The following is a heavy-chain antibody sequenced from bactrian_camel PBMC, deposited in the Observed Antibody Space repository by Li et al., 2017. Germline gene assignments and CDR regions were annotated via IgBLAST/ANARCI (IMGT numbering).Heavy chain of an antibody. V-gene: IGHV3S54*01. CDR3: AASQRMRYGPPADCWGNVYSY. J-gene: IGHJ4*01. D-gene: IGHD5*01. CDR1: GNIDIRRA. Sequence: HVQLVESGGSSVQAGGSLRLSCLVSGNIDIRRACKAWSRQAPGKEREAVASIYTVSRNTYYPDYVDSVKGRFTISHDNAKKTTDLQMNSLKAEDTAMYYCAASQRMRYGPPADCWGNVYSYWGRGTQVTVS. CDR2: IYTVSRNT.